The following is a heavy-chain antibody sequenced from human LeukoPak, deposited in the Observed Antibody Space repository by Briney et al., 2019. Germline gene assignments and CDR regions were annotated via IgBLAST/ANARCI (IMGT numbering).Heavy chain of an antibody. CDR2: IYYSGST. V-gene: IGHV4-39*07. J-gene: IGHJ5*02. Sequence: PSETLSLTCTVSGGSISSSSYYWGWIRQPPGKGLEWIGSIYYSGSTYYNPSLKSRVTISVDTSKNQFSLKLSSVTAADTAVYYCATSSYDFWSGYGRFDPWGQGTLVTVSS. D-gene: IGHD3-3*01. CDR1: GGSISSSSYY. CDR3: ATSSYDFWSGYGRFDP.